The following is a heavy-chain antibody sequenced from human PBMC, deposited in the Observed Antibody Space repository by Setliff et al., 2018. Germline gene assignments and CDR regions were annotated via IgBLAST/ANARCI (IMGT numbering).Heavy chain of an antibody. V-gene: IGHV3-7*01. D-gene: IGHD3-3*01. CDR2: INQGGGAQ. Sequence: GESLKISCAASGFTFSSFWMAWVRQAPGKGLEWVANINQGGGAQFYVDSVQGRFTISRDSAKNSLYLQMNSLRAEDTAVYYCARDVYDFRTGLAAPWGQGTLVTVSS. CDR1: GFTFSSFW. CDR3: ARDVYDFRTGLAAP. J-gene: IGHJ5*02.